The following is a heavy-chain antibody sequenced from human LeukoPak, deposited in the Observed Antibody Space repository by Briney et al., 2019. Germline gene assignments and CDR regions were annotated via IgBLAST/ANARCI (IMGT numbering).Heavy chain of an antibody. J-gene: IGHJ4*02. CDR3: ARGDGLRWFGEYPTYYFDY. CDR2: LYTSGST. Sequence: SETLSLTCAVYGGSFSGYYWGWIRQPPGKGLEWIGRLYTSGSTNYNPSIKSRVTMSLDTSKNQFSLKLSSVTAADTAVYYCARGDGLRWFGEYPTYYFDYWGQGTLVTVSS. D-gene: IGHD3-10*01. V-gene: IGHV4-59*10. CDR1: GGSFSGYY.